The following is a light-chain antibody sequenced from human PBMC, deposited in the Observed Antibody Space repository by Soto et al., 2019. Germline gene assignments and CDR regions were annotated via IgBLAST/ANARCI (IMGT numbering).Light chain of an antibody. V-gene: IGKV3D-15*01. CDR3: QQYNNWPIT. Sequence: PGERATLSCRASQSVSSKLAWYQQKPGQAPRLLIYGASTRATGIPDRFSGSGSGADFTLTISRVEPEDFAVYYCQQYNNWPITFGQGTRLEIK. J-gene: IGKJ5*01. CDR1: QSVSSK. CDR2: GAS.